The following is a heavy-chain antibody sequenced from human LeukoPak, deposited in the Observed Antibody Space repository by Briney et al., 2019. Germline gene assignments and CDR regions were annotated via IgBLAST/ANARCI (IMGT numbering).Heavy chain of an antibody. CDR1: GDSISSYF. D-gene: IGHD1-14*01. J-gene: IGHJ4*02. CDR2: IYTSGST. CDR3: AREGGGHRPLDD. Sequence: SETLSLTCTVSGDSISSYFWTWIRQPAGKGLEWIGRIYTSGSTNYNPSLESRVTMSVDTSKNQFSLKLNSVTAADTAVYYCAREGGGHRPLDDWGQGTLVTVSS. V-gene: IGHV4-4*07.